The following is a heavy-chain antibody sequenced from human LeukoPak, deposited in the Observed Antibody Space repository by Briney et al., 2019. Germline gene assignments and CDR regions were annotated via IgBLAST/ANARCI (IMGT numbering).Heavy chain of an antibody. CDR2: IYYSGST. CDR3: ARHLGRARGYSYGYVRIYDASDI. Sequence: SETLSLTCTVSGGSISSYYWSWIRQPPGKGLEWIGYIYYSGSTHYNPSPKSRVTISVDTSKNQFSLKLSSVTAADTAVYYCARHLGRARGYSYGYVRIYDASDIWGQGTMVTVSS. J-gene: IGHJ3*02. D-gene: IGHD5-18*01. V-gene: IGHV4-59*08. CDR1: GGSISSYY.